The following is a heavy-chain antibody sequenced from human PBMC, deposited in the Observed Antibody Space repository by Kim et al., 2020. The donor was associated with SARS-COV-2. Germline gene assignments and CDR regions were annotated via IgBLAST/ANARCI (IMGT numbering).Heavy chain of an antibody. D-gene: IGHD6-19*01. V-gene: IGHV3-23*01. J-gene: IGHJ4*02. CDR3: AKAYSSGWFFYDY. Sequence: YADSVKGRFTISRDNSKNTVYLQMNSLRAEDTAVYYCAKAYSSGWFFYDYWGQGNLVTVSS.